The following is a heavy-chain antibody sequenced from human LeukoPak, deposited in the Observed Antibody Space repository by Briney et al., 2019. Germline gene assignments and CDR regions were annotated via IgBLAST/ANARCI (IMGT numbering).Heavy chain of an antibody. V-gene: IGHV3-66*01. CDR1: GFTVSSNY. Sequence: GGSLRLSCAASGFTVSSNYMSWVRQAPGKGLEWVSVIYSGGSTYYADSVKGRFTISRDNSKNTLYLQMNSLRAEDTAVYYCARDYLYPTSAYSSSLSTEYFQHWGQGTLVTVSS. CDR2: IYSGGST. CDR3: ARDYLYPTSAYSSSLSTEYFQH. D-gene: IGHD6-13*01. J-gene: IGHJ1*01.